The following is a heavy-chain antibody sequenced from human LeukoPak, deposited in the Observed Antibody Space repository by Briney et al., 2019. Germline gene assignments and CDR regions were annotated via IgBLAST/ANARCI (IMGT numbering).Heavy chain of an antibody. CDR2: IFGTA. CDR3: ARPRGDSGSYFFSDAFDI. Sequence: IFGTANYAQKFQGRVTITTEESTSTAYMELSSLRSEDTAVYYCARPRGDSGSYFFSDAFDIWGQGTMVTVSS. J-gene: IGHJ3*02. D-gene: IGHD1-26*01. V-gene: IGHV1-69*05.